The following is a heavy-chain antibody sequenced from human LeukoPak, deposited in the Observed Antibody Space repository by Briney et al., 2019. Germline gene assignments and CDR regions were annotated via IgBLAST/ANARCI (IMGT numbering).Heavy chain of an antibody. Sequence: GGSLRLSRAASGFTFSSYWMHWVRQAPGKGLMWVSRVNTDGSHTNYADSVKGRFTISRDNAKNALYLQMNSLRAEDTAIYYCARGDLTFWGFPHWGQGALVTVSS. CDR1: GFTFSSYW. V-gene: IGHV3-74*01. CDR3: ARGDLTFWGFPH. J-gene: IGHJ4*02. CDR2: VNTDGSHT. D-gene: IGHD7-27*01.